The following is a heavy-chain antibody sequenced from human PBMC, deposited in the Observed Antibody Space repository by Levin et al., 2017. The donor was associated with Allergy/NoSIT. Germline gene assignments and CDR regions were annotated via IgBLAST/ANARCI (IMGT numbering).Heavy chain of an antibody. CDR3: ASTYCGGDCYRLNSIGYFDL. J-gene: IGHJ2*01. D-gene: IGHD2-21*02. V-gene: IGHV4-34*01. Sequence: ASETLSLTCAVYGGSFSGYYWSWIRQPPGKGLEWIGEINHSGSTNYNPSLKSRVTISVDTSKNQFSLKLSSVTAADTAVYYCASTYCGGDCYRLNSIGYFDLWGRGTLVTVSS. CDR1: GGSFSGYY. CDR2: INHSGST.